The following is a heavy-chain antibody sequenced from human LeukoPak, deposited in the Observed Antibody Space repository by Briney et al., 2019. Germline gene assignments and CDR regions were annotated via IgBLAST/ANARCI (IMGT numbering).Heavy chain of an antibody. CDR2: IYYSGST. Sequence: SQTLSLTCTVSGGSISGCGYYWSWLRQHPGKGLEWIGYIYYSGSTYYNPSLKSRVTISVDTSKNQFSLKLSSVTAADTAVYYCARGVRGVPSAFDYWGQGTLVTVSS. V-gene: IGHV4-31*03. J-gene: IGHJ4*02. D-gene: IGHD3-10*01. CDR3: ARGVRGVPSAFDY. CDR1: GGSISGCGYY.